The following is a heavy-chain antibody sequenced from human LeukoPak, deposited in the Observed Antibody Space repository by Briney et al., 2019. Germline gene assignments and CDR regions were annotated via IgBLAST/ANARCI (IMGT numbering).Heavy chain of an antibody. CDR1: GGSISSYY. CDR2: IYYSGST. J-gene: IGHJ4*02. V-gene: IGHV4-59*01. Sequence: PSETLSLTCTVSGGSISSYYWSWIRQPPGKGLEWIGYIYYSGSTNYNPSLKSRVTISLDTSKNPFSLKLSSVTAADTAVSYCASNTEKDRFDSCGQGTLVTVSS. D-gene: IGHD5-18*01. CDR3: ASNTEKDRFDS.